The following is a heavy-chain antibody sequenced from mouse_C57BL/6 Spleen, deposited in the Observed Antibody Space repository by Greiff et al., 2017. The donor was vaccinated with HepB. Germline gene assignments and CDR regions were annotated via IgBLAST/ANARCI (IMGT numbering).Heavy chain of an antibody. CDR3: ARDQNYGLYWYFDV. CDR1: GFTFSSYA. V-gene: IGHV5-4*01. J-gene: IGHJ1*03. Sequence: EVNLVESGGGLVKPGGSLKLSCAASGFTFSSYAMSWVRQTPEKRLEWVATISDGGSYTYYPDNVKGRFTISRDNAKNNLYLQMSHLKSEDTAMYYCARDQNYGLYWYFDVWGTGTTVTVSS. D-gene: IGHD1-1*01. CDR2: ISDGGSYT.